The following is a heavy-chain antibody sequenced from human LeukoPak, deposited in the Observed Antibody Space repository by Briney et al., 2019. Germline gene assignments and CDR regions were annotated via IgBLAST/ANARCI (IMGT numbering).Heavy chain of an antibody. CDR3: ARFGDYGDY. CDR2: IKEDGSEK. J-gene: IGHJ4*02. Sequence: GGSLRLSCAASGFTFSSYWMGWVRQAPGKGLEWVANIKEDGSEKYYVDSVKGRFTISRDNAKNSLNLQMNSLRVEDTAVYYCARFGDYGDYWGQGILVTVSS. D-gene: IGHD4-17*01. V-gene: IGHV3-7*01. CDR1: GFTFSSYW.